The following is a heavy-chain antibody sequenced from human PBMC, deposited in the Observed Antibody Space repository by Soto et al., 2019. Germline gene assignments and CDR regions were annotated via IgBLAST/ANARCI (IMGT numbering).Heavy chain of an antibody. CDR2: IYYSGST. V-gene: IGHV4-39*01. D-gene: IGHD4-17*01. CDR1: GGSISSSSYY. Sequence: LSLTCTVSGGSISSSSYYWGWIRQPPGKGRERIGSIYYSGSTYYNPSLKSRVTIPVDTSKNQFSLKLSSVTAADTAVYYCARAPGDSEYNWFDPWGQGTLVTASS. J-gene: IGHJ5*02. CDR3: ARAPGDSEYNWFDP.